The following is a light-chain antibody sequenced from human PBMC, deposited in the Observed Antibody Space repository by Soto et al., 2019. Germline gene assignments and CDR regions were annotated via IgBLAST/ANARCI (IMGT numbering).Light chain of an antibody. CDR2: AAF. CDR1: QSISNY. V-gene: IGKV1-39*01. J-gene: IGKJ1*01. CDR3: QHRFSPHWT. Sequence: DIQMTQSPSSLSASVGDRVTITCRASQSISNYLNWYQQKPGKAPKLLIYAAFSMQSGVPSRFSGSGSETDFTLTISSLQPDDSSTYYGQHRFSPHWTVGQGPKVEV.